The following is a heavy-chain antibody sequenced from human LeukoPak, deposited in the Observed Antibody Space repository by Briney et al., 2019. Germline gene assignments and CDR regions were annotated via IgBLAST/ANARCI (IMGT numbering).Heavy chain of an antibody. V-gene: IGHV5-51*01. J-gene: IGHJ3*02. D-gene: IGHD6-19*01. CDR3: ARHSSGWYFTGSDAFDI. CDR1: GYSFTSYW. Sequence: GESLKIPCKGSGYSFTSYWIGWVRQMPGKGLEWMGIIYPGDSDTRYSPSFQGQVTISADKSISTAYLQWSSLKASDTAMFYCARHSSGWYFTGSDAFDIWGQGTMVTVPS. CDR2: IYPGDSDT.